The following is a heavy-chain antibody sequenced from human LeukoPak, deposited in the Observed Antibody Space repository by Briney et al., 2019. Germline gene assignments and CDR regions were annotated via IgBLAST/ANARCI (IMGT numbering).Heavy chain of an antibody. CDR2: FDPEDGET. J-gene: IGHJ6*02. V-gene: IGHV1-24*01. CDR1: GYTLTELS. D-gene: IGHD2-15*01. Sequence: GASVKVSCKVSGYTLTELSMHWVRQAPGKGLEWMGGFDPEDGETIYAQKFQGRVTMTEDTSTDTAYMELSSLRSEDTAVYYCATEGGYCSGGSCYPPYYYGMDVWGQGTTVTVSS. CDR3: ATEGGYCSGGSCYPPYYYGMDV.